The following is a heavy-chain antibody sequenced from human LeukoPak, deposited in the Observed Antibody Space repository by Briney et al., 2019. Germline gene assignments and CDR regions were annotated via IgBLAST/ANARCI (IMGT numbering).Heavy chain of an antibody. CDR1: GFTFSSYS. CDR3: ARETAAGIGYDY. CDR2: ISSSSTI. J-gene: IGHJ4*02. Sequence: GGSLRPSCAASGFTFSSYSMNWVRQAPGKGLEWVSYISSSSTIYYADSVKGRFAISRDNAKNSLYLQMNSLRAEDTAVYYCARETAAGIGYDYWGQGTLVTVSS. D-gene: IGHD6-13*01. V-gene: IGHV3-48*01.